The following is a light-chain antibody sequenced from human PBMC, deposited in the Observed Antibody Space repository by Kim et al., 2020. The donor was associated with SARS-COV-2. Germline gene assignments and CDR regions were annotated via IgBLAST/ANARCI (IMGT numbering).Light chain of an antibody. CDR3: QAWDSSVV. CDR2: HDS. Sequence: SYELTQPPSVSVSPGQTASITCSGDNLGDKYACWYQQKPGQSPVLVIYHDSKRPSGIPERFSGSNSGNTATLTISGTRAMDEADYYCQAWDSSVVFGGGT. J-gene: IGLJ2*01. CDR1: NLGDKY. V-gene: IGLV3-1*01.